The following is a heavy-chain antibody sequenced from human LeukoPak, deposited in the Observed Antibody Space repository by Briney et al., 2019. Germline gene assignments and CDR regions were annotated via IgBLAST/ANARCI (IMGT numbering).Heavy chain of an antibody. V-gene: IGHV7-4-1*01. CDR1: GYTFTTYA. CDR2: INTYTGNP. CDR3: ARLVAAGGSGSFDP. D-gene: IGHD6-13*01. J-gene: IGHJ5*02. Sequence: VASVKVSCKASGYTFTTYAMNWVRQAPGQGLEWMGWINTYTGNPTYAQDFTGRFVFSLDTSVSTAYLQIYSLKAEDTAVYYCARLVAAGGSGSFDPWGQGTLVTVSS.